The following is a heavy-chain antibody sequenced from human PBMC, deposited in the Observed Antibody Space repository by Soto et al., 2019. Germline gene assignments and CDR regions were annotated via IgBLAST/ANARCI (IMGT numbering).Heavy chain of an antibody. CDR1: GGSFSGYC. CDR3: ARGSVPDCTNGVCLNWLDP. J-gene: IGHJ5*02. Sequence: SVTLCLPCAVYGGSFSGYCWSWIRQPPGKGLEWIGEINHSGSTNYNPSRKSRVTISVDTSKNQFSLKLSSVTAADTAVYYCARGSVPDCTNGVCLNWLDPWGQGTLVTVSS. V-gene: IGHV4-34*01. D-gene: IGHD2-8*01. CDR2: INHSGST.